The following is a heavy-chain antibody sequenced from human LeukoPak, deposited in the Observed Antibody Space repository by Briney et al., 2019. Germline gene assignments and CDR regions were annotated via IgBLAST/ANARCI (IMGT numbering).Heavy chain of an antibody. D-gene: IGHD3-3*01. J-gene: IGHJ6*02. V-gene: IGHV4-59*01. CDR2: IYYSGST. CDR1: GVSISSYY. Sequence: PSETLSLTCTVSGVSISSYYWSWIRQPPGKGLEWIGYIYYSGSTNYNPSLKSRVTISVDTSKNQFSLKLSSVTAADTAVYYCARGFPAPYYDFWNGYYYYYGMDVWGQGTTVTVSS. CDR3: ARGFPAPYYDFWNGYYYYYGMDV.